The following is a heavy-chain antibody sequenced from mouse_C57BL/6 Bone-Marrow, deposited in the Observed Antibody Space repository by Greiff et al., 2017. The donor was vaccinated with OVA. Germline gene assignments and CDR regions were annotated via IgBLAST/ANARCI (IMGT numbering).Heavy chain of an antibody. D-gene: IGHD2-1*01. CDR1: GFTFSDYY. CDR2: ISNGGGST. V-gene: IGHV5-12*01. J-gene: IGHJ1*03. Sequence: EVKLMESGGGLVQPGGSLKLSCAASGFTFSDYYMYWVRQTPEKRLEWVAYISNGGGSTYYPDTVKGRFTISRDNAKNTLYLQMSRLKSEDTAMYYCARRVYGNWYFDVWGTGTTVTVSS. CDR3: ARRVYGNWYFDV.